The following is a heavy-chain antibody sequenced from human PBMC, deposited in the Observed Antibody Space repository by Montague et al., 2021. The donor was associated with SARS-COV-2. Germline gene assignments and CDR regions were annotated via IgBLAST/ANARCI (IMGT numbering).Heavy chain of an antibody. V-gene: IGHV4-59*08. CDR2: VRDSGTT. CDR1: GASIMGYH. CDR3: ARFFRVGTSSAFDH. D-gene: IGHD3-10*01. Sequence: SETLSLTCGVSGASIMGYHWSWVRKPPGRGLEWIGGVRDSGTTNHNPSLNIRITISIDTSKAQFSLILTSVDAADTAVYYCARFFRVGTSSAFDHWGQGILVTVSS. J-gene: IGHJ5*02.